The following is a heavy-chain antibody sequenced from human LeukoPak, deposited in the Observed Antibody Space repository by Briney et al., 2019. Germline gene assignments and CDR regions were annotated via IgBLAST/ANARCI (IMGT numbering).Heavy chain of an antibody. J-gene: IGHJ5*02. D-gene: IGHD3-9*01. V-gene: IGHV4-59*01. Sequence: PSETLSLTCTVSGGSISSYYWSWIRQPPGKGLEWIGYIYYSGSTNYNPSLKGRVTVSVDTSKNQFSLKLSSVTAADTAVYYCARGKAGKGYFDWFHIDNWFDPWGQGTLVTVSS. CDR2: IYYSGST. CDR3: ARGKAGKGYFDWFHIDNWFDP. CDR1: GGSISSYY.